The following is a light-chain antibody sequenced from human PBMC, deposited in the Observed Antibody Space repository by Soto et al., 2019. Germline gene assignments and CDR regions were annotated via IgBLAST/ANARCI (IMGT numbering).Light chain of an antibody. CDR1: QSISDY. CDR3: QQSYSTRWT. J-gene: IGKJ1*01. Sequence: DIQMTQSPSSLSASVGDRVTISCRASQSISDYLNWYQQKPGKAPKLLISAAFRLQSGVPSRFSGSGSGTDFTLTISSLQPEDFATYYCQQSYSTRWTFGQGTKLDIK. CDR2: AAF. V-gene: IGKV1-39*01.